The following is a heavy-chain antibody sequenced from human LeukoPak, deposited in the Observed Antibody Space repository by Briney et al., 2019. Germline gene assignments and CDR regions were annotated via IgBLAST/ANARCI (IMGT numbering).Heavy chain of an antibody. CDR3: ASVDTAMATDY. Sequence: GGSLRLSCAASGFTFSSYAMSWVRQAPGKGLEWVSAISGSGGSTYYAGSVKGRFTISRDNSKNTLYLQTNSLRAEDTAVYYCASVDTAMATDYWGQGTLVTVSS. CDR1: GFTFSSYA. V-gene: IGHV3-23*01. J-gene: IGHJ4*02. CDR2: ISGSGGST. D-gene: IGHD5-18*01.